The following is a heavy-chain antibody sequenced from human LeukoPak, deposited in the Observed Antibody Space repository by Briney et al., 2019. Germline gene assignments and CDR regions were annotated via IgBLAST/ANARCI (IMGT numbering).Heavy chain of an antibody. CDR1: GFTFSSYG. CDR3: AKSRRQYYFDY. V-gene: IGHV3-30*02. CDR2: IRYDGSNK. Sequence: PGGSLRLSCAASGFTFSSYGMHWVRQAPGKGLEWVAFIRYDGSNKYYADSVKGRFTISRDNSKNTPYLQMNSLRAEDTAVYYCAKSRRQYYFDYWGQGTLVTVSS. J-gene: IGHJ4*02. D-gene: IGHD6-13*01.